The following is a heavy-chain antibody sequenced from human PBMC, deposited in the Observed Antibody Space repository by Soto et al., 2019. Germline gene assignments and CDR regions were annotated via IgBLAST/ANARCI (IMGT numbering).Heavy chain of an antibody. CDR3: ARDPAAAGSVCFDP. D-gene: IGHD6-13*01. J-gene: IGHJ5*02. V-gene: IGHV1-69*13. CDR2: IIPIFGTA. CDR1: GGTFSIYA. Sequence: ASVKVSCKASGGTFSIYAISWVRQSPGQGLEWMGGIIPIFGTANYAQKFQGRVTITADESTSTAYMELSSLRSEDTAVYYCARDPAAAGSVCFDPWGQGTLVTVSS.